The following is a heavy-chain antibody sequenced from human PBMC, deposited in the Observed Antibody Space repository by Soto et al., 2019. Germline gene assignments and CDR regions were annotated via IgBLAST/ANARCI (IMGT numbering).Heavy chain of an antibody. V-gene: IGHV5-10-1*01. D-gene: IGHD1-7*01. CDR3: ASLGITGTNDAFDI. CDR2: IDPSDSYT. Sequence: VRQMPGKGLEWMGRIDPSDSYTHYSPSFQGHVTISADKSISTAYLQWSSLKASDTAMYYCASLGITGTNDAFDIWGQGTMVTVSS. J-gene: IGHJ3*02.